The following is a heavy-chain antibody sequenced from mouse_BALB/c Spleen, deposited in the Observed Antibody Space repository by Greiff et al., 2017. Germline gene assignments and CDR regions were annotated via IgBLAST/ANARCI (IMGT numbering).Heavy chain of an antibody. Sequence: EVQLQQSGAELVRSGASVKLSCTASGFNIKDYYMHWVKQRPEQGLEWIGWIDPENGDTEYAPKFQGKATMTADTSSNTAYLQLSSLTSEDTAVYYCNAEPGWFAYWGQGTLVTVSA. CDR1: GFNIKDYY. V-gene: IGHV14-4*02. J-gene: IGHJ3*01. CDR2: IDPENGDT. CDR3: NAEPGWFAY.